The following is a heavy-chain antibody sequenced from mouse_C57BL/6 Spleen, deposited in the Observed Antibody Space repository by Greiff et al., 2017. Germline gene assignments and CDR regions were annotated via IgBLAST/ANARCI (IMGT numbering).Heavy chain of an antibody. D-gene: IGHD3-2*02. Sequence: EVQGVESGAELVKPGASVKLSCTASGFNIKDYYMHWVKQRTEHGLAWIGRIDPEDGETKYAPKFQGKATITADTSSNTAYLQLSSLTSEDTAVYYCARGRGSGYTFAYWGQGTLVTVSA. J-gene: IGHJ3*01. CDR3: ARGRGSGYTFAY. CDR2: IDPEDGET. V-gene: IGHV14-2*01. CDR1: GFNIKDYY.